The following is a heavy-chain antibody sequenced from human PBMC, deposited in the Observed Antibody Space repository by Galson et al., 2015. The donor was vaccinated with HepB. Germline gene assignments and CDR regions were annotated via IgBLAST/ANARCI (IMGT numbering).Heavy chain of an antibody. D-gene: IGHD2-21*01. J-gene: IGHJ6*03. CDR1: GGTFSSYA. V-gene: IGHV1-69*13. Sequence: SVKVSCKASGGTFSSYAISWVRQAPGQGLEWMGGIIPIFGTANYAQKFQGRVTITADESTSTAYMELSSLRSEDTAVYYCASSSRDIVVVIANYYYYYYMDVWGKGTTVTVSS. CDR3: ASSSRDIVVVIANYYYYYYMDV. CDR2: IIPIFGTA.